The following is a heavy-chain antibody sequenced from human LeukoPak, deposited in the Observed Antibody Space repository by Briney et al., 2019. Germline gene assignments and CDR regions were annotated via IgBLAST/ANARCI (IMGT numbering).Heavy chain of an antibody. D-gene: IGHD2-2*01. J-gene: IGHJ6*02. CDR2: ISYDGSNK. CDR3: ARVRGDIVVVPAGLYGMDV. V-gene: IGHV3-30-3*01. CDR1: GFTFSSYA. Sequence: GGSLRLSCAASGFTFSSYAMHWVRQAPGKGLEWVAVISYDGSNKYYADSVKGRFTISRDNSKNTLYLQMTGLRAEYTAVYYCARVRGDIVVVPAGLYGMDVWGQGTTVTVSS.